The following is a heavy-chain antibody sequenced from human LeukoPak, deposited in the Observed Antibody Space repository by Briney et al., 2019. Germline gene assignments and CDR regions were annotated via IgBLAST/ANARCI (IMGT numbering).Heavy chain of an antibody. Sequence: NPSETLSLTCTVSGASITRDTYLWGWIRQSPEKGLEWIGSIDSSGTTHYNSSLKSRVVISVDTSKNQVSLILTSVTSADTAVYYCARHGYIQFWLYWGQGTQVIVSS. V-gene: IGHV4-39*01. D-gene: IGHD5-12*01. CDR1: GASITRDTYL. J-gene: IGHJ4*02. CDR2: IDSSGTT. CDR3: ARHGYIQFWLY.